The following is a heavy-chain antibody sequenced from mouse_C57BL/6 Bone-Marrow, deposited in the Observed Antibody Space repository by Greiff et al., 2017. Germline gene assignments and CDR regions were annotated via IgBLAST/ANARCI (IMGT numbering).Heavy chain of an antibody. CDR2: IYPGSGST. CDR3: ARPYYSNYWYFDV. J-gene: IGHJ1*03. Sequence: VQLQQPGAELVKPGASVKMSCKASGYTFTSYWITWVKQRPGQGLEWIGDIYPGSGSTNDNEKFKSKATLTVDTSSSTAYMQLSSLTSVDSAVYYCARPYYSNYWYFDVWGTGTTVTVSS. D-gene: IGHD2-5*01. CDR1: GYTFTSYW. V-gene: IGHV1-55*01.